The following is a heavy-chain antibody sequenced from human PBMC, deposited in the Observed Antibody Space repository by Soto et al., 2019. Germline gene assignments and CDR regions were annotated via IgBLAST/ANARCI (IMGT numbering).Heavy chain of an antibody. J-gene: IGHJ3*01. D-gene: IGHD1-1*01. CDR2: VYDADGK. CDR1: GMTVSGKKY. V-gene: IGHV3-53*01. Sequence: VGSLRLSCAVVGMTVSGKKYVAWVRRAPGKGLEWVSGVYDADGKYYADSVKGRFTTSRDSSKTIVYLEMNDLGPEDTAIYYCATWLQREHAYDVWGQGTTVTVSS. CDR3: ATWLQREHAYDV.